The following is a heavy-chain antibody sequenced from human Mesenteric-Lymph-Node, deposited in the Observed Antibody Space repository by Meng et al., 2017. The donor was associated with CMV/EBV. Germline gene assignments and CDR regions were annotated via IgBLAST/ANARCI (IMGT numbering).Heavy chain of an antibody. CDR3: ARDVRDFYGSGSYYSYYYCGMDV. V-gene: IGHV1-69*10. CDR2: IIPILGIA. J-gene: IGHJ6*02. D-gene: IGHD3-10*01. Sequence: SVKVSCKASGVTFHSYAINWVRQAPGQGLEWMGGIIPILGIANYAQKFQGRVTITADKSTSTAYMELSSLRSEDTAVYYCARDVRDFYGSGSYYSYYYCGMDVWGQGTSVTVSS. CDR1: GVTFHSYA.